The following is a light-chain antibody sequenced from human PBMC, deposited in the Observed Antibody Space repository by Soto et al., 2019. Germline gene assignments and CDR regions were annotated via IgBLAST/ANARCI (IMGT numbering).Light chain of an antibody. CDR1: QGISSY. CDR3: QHLNSYPLVS. CDR2: AAS. J-gene: IGKJ3*01. V-gene: IGKV1-9*01. Sequence: DIQLTQSPSFLSASVGDRVTITCRASQGISSYLAWYQQKPGKAPKLLIYAASTLQSGVPSRFSGSGSGTGFTLTISSLQPEEFATYYCQHLNSYPLVSFGPGTQVDIK.